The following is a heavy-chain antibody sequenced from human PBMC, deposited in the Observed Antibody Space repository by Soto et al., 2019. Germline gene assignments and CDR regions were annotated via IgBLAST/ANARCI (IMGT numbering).Heavy chain of an antibody. CDR1: GYTFTSYA. Sequence: ASVKVSCKASGYTFTSYAMHWVRQAPGQRLEWMGWINAGNGNTKYSQKFQGRVTITRDTSASTAYMELSSLRSEDTAVYYCASDPQWNYVFDYWGQGTLVTVSS. J-gene: IGHJ4*02. CDR2: INAGNGNT. CDR3: ASDPQWNYVFDY. D-gene: IGHD1-7*01. V-gene: IGHV1-3*01.